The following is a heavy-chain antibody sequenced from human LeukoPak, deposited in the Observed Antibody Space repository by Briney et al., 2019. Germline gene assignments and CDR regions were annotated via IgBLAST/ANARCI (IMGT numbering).Heavy chain of an antibody. CDR3: THISNIPDRFTS. Sequence: GGSLRLSCEVSGLTLPDARLSRVRQAPGKGLEWVGRILSRGSGGTPDYAAPVKGRFTISRDDSKNAVYLEMYSLKSEDTAIYFCTHISNIPDRFTSCGQGTLVAVSS. V-gene: IGHV3-15*01. CDR1: GLTLPDAR. D-gene: IGHD2-21*01. CDR2: ILSRGSGGTP. J-gene: IGHJ5*02.